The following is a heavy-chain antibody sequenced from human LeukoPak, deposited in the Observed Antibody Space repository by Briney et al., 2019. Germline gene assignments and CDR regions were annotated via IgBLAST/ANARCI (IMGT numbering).Heavy chain of an antibody. CDR2: ISNNGVIT. CDR3: AKDLTLGGSGPFGH. CDR1: GFTFSNYA. J-gene: IGHJ4*02. D-gene: IGHD3-16*01. Sequence: PGGSLRLSCAASGFTFSNYAMSWVRQAPGKGLEWVSSISNNGVITYNADSVKGRLTISRDNSKNTLNLQMNSLRVEDTAVYYCAKDLTLGGSGPFGHWGQGTLVTVSS. V-gene: IGHV3-23*01.